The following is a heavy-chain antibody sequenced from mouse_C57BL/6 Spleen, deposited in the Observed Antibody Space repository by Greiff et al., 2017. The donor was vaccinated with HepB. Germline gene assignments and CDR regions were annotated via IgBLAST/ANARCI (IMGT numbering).Heavy chain of an antibody. Sequence: VQLQQSGAELVKPGASVKISCKASGYAFSSYWMNWVKQRPGKGLEWIGQIYPGDGDTNYNGKFKGKATLTADKSSSTAYMQLSSLTSEDSAVYFCARWGDAAYYFDYWGQGTTLTVSS. V-gene: IGHV1-80*01. CDR3: ARWGDAAYYFDY. CDR1: GYAFSSYW. CDR2: IYPGDGDT. J-gene: IGHJ2*01. D-gene: IGHD6-5*01.